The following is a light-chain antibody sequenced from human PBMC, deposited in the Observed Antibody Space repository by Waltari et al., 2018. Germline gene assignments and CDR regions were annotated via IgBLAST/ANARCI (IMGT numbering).Light chain of an antibody. V-gene: IGKV3-20*01. J-gene: IGKJ4*01. CDR1: QSVDLNY. CDR2: GAS. Sequence: EIVLTQSPGTLSLSPGERATLSCRASQSVDLNYLARYQQKPGQAPRLLIYGASSRATGIPDRFSGSVSGTDFTLTISRLEPEDFAVYHCQQYGKSPLTFGGGTKVEIK. CDR3: QQYGKSPLT.